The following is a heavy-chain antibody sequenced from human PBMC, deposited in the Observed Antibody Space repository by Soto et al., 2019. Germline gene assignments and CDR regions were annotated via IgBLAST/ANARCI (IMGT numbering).Heavy chain of an antibody. CDR1: GYSFTSYW. V-gene: IGHV5-10-1*01. J-gene: IGHJ6*02. CDR3: ARRKKVGYCSGGSCYSGDVDYYYYGMDV. Sequence: GESLKISCKGSGYSFTSYWISWVRQMPGKGLEWMGRIDPSDSYTNYSPSFQGHVTISADKSISTAYLQWSSLKASDTAMYYCARRKKVGYCSGGSCYSGDVDYYYYGMDVWGQGTPVTVSS. CDR2: IDPSDSYT. D-gene: IGHD2-15*01.